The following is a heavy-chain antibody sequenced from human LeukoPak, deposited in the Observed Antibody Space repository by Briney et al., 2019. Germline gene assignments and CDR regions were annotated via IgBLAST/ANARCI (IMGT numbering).Heavy chain of an antibody. Sequence: GGSLRLSCAASGFTFSSYWMHWVRQAPGKGLVWVSRINSDGSSTSYADSVKGRFTISRDNAKNTLYLQMNSLRAEDTAVYYCAKSYCGGDCYIDYWGQGTPVTVSS. CDR3: AKSYCGGDCYIDY. CDR1: GFTFSSYW. D-gene: IGHD2-21*02. CDR2: INSDGSST. J-gene: IGHJ4*02. V-gene: IGHV3-74*01.